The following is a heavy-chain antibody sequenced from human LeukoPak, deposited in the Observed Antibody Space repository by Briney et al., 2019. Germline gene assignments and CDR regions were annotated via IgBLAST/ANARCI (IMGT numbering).Heavy chain of an antibody. CDR3: ARVRNDHDAFDI. D-gene: IGHD1-1*01. CDR2: IYYSGST. CDR1: GGSISSYY. Sequence: PSETLSLTCTVPGGSISSYYWTWIRQPPGKGLEWIGYIYYSGSTNYNPSLKSRVTISVDTSKNQFSLKLSSVTAADTAVYYCARVRNDHDAFDIWGQGTMVTVSS. V-gene: IGHV4-59*01. J-gene: IGHJ3*02.